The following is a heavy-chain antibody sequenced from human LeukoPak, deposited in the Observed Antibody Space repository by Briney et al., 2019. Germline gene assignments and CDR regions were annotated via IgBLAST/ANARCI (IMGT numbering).Heavy chain of an antibody. J-gene: IGHJ4*02. CDR1: GYSSPRDW. D-gene: IGHD3-22*01. CDR3: ARLTYYDPTHYFDY. Sequence: GESLKISCQCSGYSSPRDWIACVRQPPWKGLEWMGIIHPGDSNIVYSPFLQAQVTISADRSISTTYLQWDSLKASDTAMYYCARLTYYDPTHYFDYWGQGTLVSVSS. CDR2: IHPGDSNI. V-gene: IGHV5-51*01.